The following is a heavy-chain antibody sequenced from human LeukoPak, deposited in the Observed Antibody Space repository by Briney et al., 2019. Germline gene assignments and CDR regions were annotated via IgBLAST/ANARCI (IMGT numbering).Heavy chain of an antibody. J-gene: IGHJ3*01. V-gene: IGHV4-30-4*08. Sequence: SETLSLTCTVSGGSISSANHFWSWVRQSPGEGLEWIGYIHYDGRAHYNPSLKSRVSMSLDMSKNQFSLSLSSVTAADTAIYYCAREVITPGDSDGFDLWGQGTMVSVSS. CDR3: AREVITPGDSDGFDL. CDR2: IHYDGRA. CDR1: GGSISSANHF. D-gene: IGHD2-2*01.